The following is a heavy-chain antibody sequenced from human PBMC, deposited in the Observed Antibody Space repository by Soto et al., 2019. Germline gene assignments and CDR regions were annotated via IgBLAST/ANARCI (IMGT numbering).Heavy chain of an antibody. V-gene: IGHV4-34*01. J-gene: IGHJ6*02. CDR3: ARGSRRYCSGTTCHYYYGMDV. CDR1: GGSFSGYY. D-gene: IGHD2-15*01. CDR2: INHSGNT. Sequence: QAQLQQGGAGLLKPSETLSLTCAVYGGSFSGYYWTWIRQPPGKGPEWIGEINHSGNTNYNPSLKSRVTIALDTSKKQVSLRLSSVTAADAAVYYCARGSRRYCSGTTCHYYYGMDVWGQGTTVTVSS.